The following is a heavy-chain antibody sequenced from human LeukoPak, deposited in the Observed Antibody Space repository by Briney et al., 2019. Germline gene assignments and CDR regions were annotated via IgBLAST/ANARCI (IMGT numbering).Heavy chain of an antibody. V-gene: IGHV3-30-3*01. CDR1: GFTFSSYA. CDR2: ISYDGSNK. CDR3: AKDLTVTTRLDYYFDY. D-gene: IGHD4-17*01. J-gene: IGHJ4*02. Sequence: GGSLRLSCAASGFTFSSYAMHWVRQAPGKGLEWVAVISYDGSNKYYADSVKGRFTISRDNSKNTLYLQMNSLRAEDTAVYYCAKDLTVTTRLDYYFDYWGQGTLVTVSS.